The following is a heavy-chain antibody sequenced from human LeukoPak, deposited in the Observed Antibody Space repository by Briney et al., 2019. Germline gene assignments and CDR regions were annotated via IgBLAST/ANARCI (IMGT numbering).Heavy chain of an antibody. CDR2: IYYSGST. D-gene: IGHD2-15*01. V-gene: IGHV4-59*01. J-gene: IGHJ4*02. Sequence: PSETLSLTCTVYGGSISSYYWSWIRQPPGKGLEWIGYIYYSGSTNYNPSLKSRVTISVDTSKNQFSLKLSSVTAADTAVYYCARDRYCSGGSCWDYLDYWGQGTLVTVSS. CDR1: GGSISSYY. CDR3: ARDRYCSGGSCWDYLDY.